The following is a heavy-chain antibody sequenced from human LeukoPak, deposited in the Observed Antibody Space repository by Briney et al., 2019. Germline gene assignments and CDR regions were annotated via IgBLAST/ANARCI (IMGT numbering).Heavy chain of an antibody. CDR2: ISAYNGNT. J-gene: IGHJ4*02. D-gene: IGHD3-22*01. Sequence: ASVKVSCKASGYTFTSYGISWVRPAPGQGLEWMGWISAYNGNTNYAQKLQGRVTMTTDTSTSTAYMELRSLRSDDTAVYYCARDNYYDSSGYYDDYWGQGTLVTVSS. CDR1: GYTFTSYG. V-gene: IGHV1-18*01. CDR3: ARDNYYDSSGYYDDY.